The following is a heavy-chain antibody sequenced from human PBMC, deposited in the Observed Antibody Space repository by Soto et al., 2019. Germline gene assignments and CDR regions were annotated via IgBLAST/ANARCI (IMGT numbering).Heavy chain of an antibody. CDR3: ARDRTIVTPMDV. V-gene: IGHV3-21*01. J-gene: IGHJ6*03. CDR1: GFTFSSYS. Sequence: GGSLRLSCAASGFTFSSYSMNWVRQAPGKGLEWVSSISSISSYIYYADSVKGRFTISRDNAKNSLYLQMNSLRAEDTAVYYCARDRTIVTPMDVWGKGTTVTVS. CDR2: ISSISSYI. D-gene: IGHD2-21*02.